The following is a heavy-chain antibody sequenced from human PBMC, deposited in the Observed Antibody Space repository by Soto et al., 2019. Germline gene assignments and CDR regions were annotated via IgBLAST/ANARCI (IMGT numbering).Heavy chain of an antibody. J-gene: IGHJ6*02. CDR3: ARERTVTTLGHGAGFFYYYGMDV. Sequence: QVQLVQSGAEVKKPGASVKVSCKASGYTFTSYYMHWVRQAPGQGLEWMGIINPSGGSTSYAQKFQGRVNMTRDTSTSTVYMELSSLRSEDTAVYYCARERTVTTLGHGAGFFYYYGMDVWGQGTTVTVSS. V-gene: IGHV1-46*03. CDR2: INPSGGST. CDR1: GYTFTSYY. D-gene: IGHD4-17*01.